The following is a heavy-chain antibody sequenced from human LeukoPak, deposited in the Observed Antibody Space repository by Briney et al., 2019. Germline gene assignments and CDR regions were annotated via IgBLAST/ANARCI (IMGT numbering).Heavy chain of an antibody. D-gene: IGHD3-10*01. Sequence: GGSLRLSCAASGFTVSSNYMSWVRQAPGKGLEWVSVIYSGGSTYYADSVKGRFTISRDNSKNTLYLQMNSLRAEDTAVYYCARASGSMDRWFDPWGQGTLVTVSS. CDR2: IYSGGST. J-gene: IGHJ5*02. CDR1: GFTVSSNY. V-gene: IGHV3-66*01. CDR3: ARASGSMDRWFDP.